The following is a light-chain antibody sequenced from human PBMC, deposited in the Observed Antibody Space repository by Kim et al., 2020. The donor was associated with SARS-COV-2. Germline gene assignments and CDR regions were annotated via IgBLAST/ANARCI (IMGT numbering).Light chain of an antibody. CDR1: QDISNY. J-gene: IGKJ4*01. CDR2: DAC. Sequence: ASVGDRVTISCQASQDISNYLNWYQQEPGKAPKLLIYDACTLETGVPSRFSGSGSGTDFTLTISSLQPEDTATYYWQQDDSVLVTFGGGTKVDIK. V-gene: IGKV1-33*01. CDR3: QQDDSVLVT.